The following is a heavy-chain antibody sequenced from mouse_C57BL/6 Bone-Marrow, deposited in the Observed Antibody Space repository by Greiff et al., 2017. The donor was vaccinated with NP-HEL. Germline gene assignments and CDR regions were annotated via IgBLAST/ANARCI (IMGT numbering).Heavy chain of an antibody. CDR1: GYTFTSYW. J-gene: IGHJ2*01. D-gene: IGHD2-4*01. CDR3: ARDEIYYDYDGLDY. CDR2: IDPNSGGT. Sequence: VQLQQPGAELVKPGASVKLSCMASGYTFTSYWMHWVKQRPGRGLEWIGRIDPNSGGTTYNEKFKSKATLTVDKPSSTAYMQLSSLTSEDSAVYYCARDEIYYDYDGLDYWGKGTTLTVSS. V-gene: IGHV1-72*01.